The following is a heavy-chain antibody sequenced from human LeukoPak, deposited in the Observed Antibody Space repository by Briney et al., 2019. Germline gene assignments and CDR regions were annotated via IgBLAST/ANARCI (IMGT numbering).Heavy chain of an antibody. CDR1: GFTFSSYA. Sequence: GGSLRLSCAASGFTFSSYAMHWVRQAPGKGLEWVAVISYDGSNKYYADSVKGRFTISRDNSKNTLYLQMNSLRAEDAAVYYCARDHDKNWNFDYWGQGTLVTVSS. V-gene: IGHV3-30*04. D-gene: IGHD3-3*01. CDR2: ISYDGSNK. CDR3: ARDHDKNWNFDY. J-gene: IGHJ4*02.